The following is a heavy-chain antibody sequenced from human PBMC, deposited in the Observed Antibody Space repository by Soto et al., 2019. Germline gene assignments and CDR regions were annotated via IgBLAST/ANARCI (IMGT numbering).Heavy chain of an antibody. D-gene: IGHD1-7*01. CDR2: IYRTGST. J-gene: IGHJ4*02. V-gene: IGHV4-4*02. CDR1: GGSFTSNNW. CDR3: ASRDPGTSVDY. Sequence: SETLSLTCAVCGGSFTSNNWWTWVRQPPGQGLEWIGEIYRTGSTNYNPSLKSRVTISLDKSENQFSLKVTSLTAADTAVYYCASRDPGTSVDYWGQGTLGTVSS.